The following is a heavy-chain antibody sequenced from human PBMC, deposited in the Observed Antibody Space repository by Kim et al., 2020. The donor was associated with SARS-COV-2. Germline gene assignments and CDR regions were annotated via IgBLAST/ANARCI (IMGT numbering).Heavy chain of an antibody. Sequence: GGSLRLSCAASGFTFSSYGMHWVRQAPGKGLEWVAVISYDGSNKYYADSVKGRFTISRDNSKNTLYLQMNSLRAEDTAVYYCAKESDILTGYYFRRYYFDYWGQGTLVTVSS. CDR2: ISYDGSNK. V-gene: IGHV3-30*18. CDR1: GFTFSSYG. CDR3: AKESDILTGYYFRRYYFDY. D-gene: IGHD3-9*01. J-gene: IGHJ4*02.